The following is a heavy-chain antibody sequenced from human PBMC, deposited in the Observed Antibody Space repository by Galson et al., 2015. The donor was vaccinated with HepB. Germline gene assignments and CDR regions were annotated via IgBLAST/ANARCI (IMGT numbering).Heavy chain of an antibody. CDR2: TYYRSKWFY. D-gene: IGHD6-13*01. CDR3: ARQQMYYFDY. CDR1: GDSVSSDSAA. Sequence: CAISGDSVSSDSAAWHWIRQSPSRGLEWQGRTYYRSKWFYNYALSVEGRMTISPDTSKNQFSLHLYSVTPEDTAVYYCARQQMYYFDYWGLGALVAVSS. J-gene: IGHJ4*02. V-gene: IGHV6-1*01.